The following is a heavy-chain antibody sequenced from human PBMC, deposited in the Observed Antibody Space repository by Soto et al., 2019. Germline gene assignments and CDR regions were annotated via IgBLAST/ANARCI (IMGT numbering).Heavy chain of an antibody. Sequence: ALVKVSCKTSGYTFTDHGIDWVRQAPGQGLEWVGWVSSYNGNTNYAYNLKDRVIMTTDASTSTAYMELRGLRSDDTAVYYCAREVEGSYSPADFWGQGTPVTVSS. D-gene: IGHD3-10*01. V-gene: IGHV1-18*01. CDR2: VSSYNGNT. CDR3: AREVEGSYSPADF. J-gene: IGHJ4*02. CDR1: GYTFTDHG.